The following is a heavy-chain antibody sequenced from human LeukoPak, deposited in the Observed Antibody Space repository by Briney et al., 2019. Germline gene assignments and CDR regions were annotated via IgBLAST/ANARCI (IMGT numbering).Heavy chain of an antibody. Sequence: SGGSLRLSCAASGFTFSSYGIHWVRQAPGKGLEWVAFIRYDGSNKYYTDSVKGRFTISRDNSKNTLYLQMNSLRAEDTAVYYCAKGRGWEASYYYCYMDVWGKGTTVTISS. V-gene: IGHV3-30*02. CDR1: GFTFSSYG. D-gene: IGHD1-26*01. CDR2: IRYDGSNK. CDR3: AKGRGWEASYYYCYMDV. J-gene: IGHJ6*03.